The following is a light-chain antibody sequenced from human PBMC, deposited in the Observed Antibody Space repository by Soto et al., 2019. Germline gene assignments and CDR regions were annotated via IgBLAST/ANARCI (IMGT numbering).Light chain of an antibody. J-gene: IGKJ1*01. CDR3: HHCGSSPRT. CDR2: AAS. CDR1: ESLRGHY. V-gene: IGKV3-20*01. Sequence: DIVLTQSPGTLSLSPGDGATLSCRASESLRGHYLAWYQQQPGQAPRLLIYAASIRATGIPDRFSGSGSGTDFTLTIRRLEPEDFAIYFCHHCGSSPRTFGQGTTVEIK.